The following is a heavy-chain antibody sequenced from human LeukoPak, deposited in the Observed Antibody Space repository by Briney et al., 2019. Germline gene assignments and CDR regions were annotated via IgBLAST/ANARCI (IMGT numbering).Heavy chain of an antibody. D-gene: IGHD6-6*01. Sequence: SGTLSLTCTVSGGSISTYYWSWIRRPPGKGLEWIAYIHASGPTNYNPSLKSRITISVDTSKNQFSLKLSSVTAADTAVYYCARHDAGIAARPFDNWGQGTLVTVSS. CDR2: IHASGPT. V-gene: IGHV4-4*09. CDR3: ARHDAGIAARPFDN. CDR1: GGSISTYY. J-gene: IGHJ4*02.